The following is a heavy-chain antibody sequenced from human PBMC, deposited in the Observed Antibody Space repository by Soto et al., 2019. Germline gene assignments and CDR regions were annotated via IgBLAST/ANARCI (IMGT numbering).Heavy chain of an antibody. Sequence: QVQLVESGGGVVQPGRSLRLSCAASGFTFSSYAMHWVRQAPGKGLEWVAVISHDGSNKYYADSVKGRFIISRDNSKNPRYLQMNSVRAEDTAGYYGARPNQVLVPAATDYWGQGTLVTVSS. J-gene: IGHJ4*02. CDR2: ISHDGSNK. CDR3: ARPNQVLVPAATDY. CDR1: GFTFSSYA. D-gene: IGHD2-2*01. V-gene: IGHV3-30-3*01.